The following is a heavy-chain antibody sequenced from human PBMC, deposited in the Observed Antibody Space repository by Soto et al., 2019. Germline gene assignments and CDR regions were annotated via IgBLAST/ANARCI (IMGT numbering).Heavy chain of an antibody. V-gene: IGHV3-23*01. D-gene: IGHD1-1*01. J-gene: IGHJ3*02. CDR3: AKKAWVVQLELWNDAFDI. CDR2: ISGSGGST. CDR1: GFTFSSYA. Sequence: GGSLRLSCAASGFTFSSYAMSWVRQAPGKGLEWVSAISGSGGSTYYADSVKGRFTISRGNSKNTLYLQMNSLRAEDTAVYYCAKKAWVVQLELWNDAFDIWGQGTMVTVS.